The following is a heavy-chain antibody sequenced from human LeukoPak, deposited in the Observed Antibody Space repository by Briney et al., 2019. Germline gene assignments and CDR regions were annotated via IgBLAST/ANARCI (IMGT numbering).Heavy chain of an antibody. CDR3: AKPGDSIGWYYFDY. J-gene: IGHJ4*02. CDR1: GFTFTSYA. CDR2: ISGSGGST. Sequence: GGSLRLSCAASGFTFTSYAMSWVRQAPGKGLEWVSAISGSGGSTYYADSVKGRFTISRDNSKNTLYLQMNSLRAEDTAVYYCAKPGDSIGWYYFDYWGQGTLVTVSS. V-gene: IGHV3-23*01. D-gene: IGHD6-19*01.